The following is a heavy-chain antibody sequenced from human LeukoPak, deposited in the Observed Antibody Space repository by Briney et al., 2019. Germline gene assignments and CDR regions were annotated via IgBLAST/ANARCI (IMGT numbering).Heavy chain of an antibody. Sequence: GGSLRLSCAASGFTFSSYAMSWVRQAPGKGLEWVSAISGSGGSTYYADSVKGRFTISRDNSKNTLYLQMNSLRAEDTAVYYCAKVPFSDIVATAWCYWGQGTLVTVSS. V-gene: IGHV3-23*01. CDR2: ISGSGGST. CDR3: AKVPFSDIVATAWCY. D-gene: IGHD5-12*01. J-gene: IGHJ4*02. CDR1: GFTFSSYA.